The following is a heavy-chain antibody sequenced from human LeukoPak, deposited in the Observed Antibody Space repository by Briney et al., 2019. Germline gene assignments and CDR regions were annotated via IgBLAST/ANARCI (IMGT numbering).Heavy chain of an antibody. J-gene: IGHJ4*02. D-gene: IGHD6-13*01. CDR2: IATSGDT. Sequence: GGSLRLSCAASGFSFSSYDMHWVRQVTGIGLEWVSAIATSGDTYYPDSVKGRFTISRDNAKNSLYLQMNSLRAEDTAVYYCARIAAAGSFDYWGQGTLVTVSS. V-gene: IGHV3-13*01. CDR1: GFSFSSYD. CDR3: ARIAAAGSFDY.